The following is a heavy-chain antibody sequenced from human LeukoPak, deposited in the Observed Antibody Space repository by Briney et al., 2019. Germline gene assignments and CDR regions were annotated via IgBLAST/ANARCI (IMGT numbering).Heavy chain of an antibody. V-gene: IGHV4-59*01. CDR2: IHYSGST. CDR1: GGSISSYY. J-gene: IGHJ3*02. CDR3: ARDQYCSSTSCYDGGDAFDI. D-gene: IGHD2-2*01. Sequence: SETLSLTCTVSGGSISSYYWSWIRQPPGKGLEWIGYIHYSGSTNYNPSLKSRVTISVDTSKNQFSLKLSSVTAADTAVYYCARDQYCSSTSCYDGGDAFDIWGQGTMVTVSS.